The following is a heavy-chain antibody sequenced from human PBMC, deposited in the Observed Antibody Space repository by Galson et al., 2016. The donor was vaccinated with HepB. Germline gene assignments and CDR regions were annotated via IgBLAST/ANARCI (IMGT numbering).Heavy chain of an antibody. Sequence: SLRLSCAVSGFTLSTSSMSWVRQAPGKGLEWVSTISADASRRYYATSVKGRFTFSRDESKNTLFLQMNSLGVEDTARYYCAKGGSYYPVWGQGTLVTVSS. V-gene: IGHV3-23*01. CDR1: GFTLSTSS. CDR2: ISADASRR. J-gene: IGHJ4*02. CDR3: AKGGSYYPV. D-gene: IGHD1-26*01.